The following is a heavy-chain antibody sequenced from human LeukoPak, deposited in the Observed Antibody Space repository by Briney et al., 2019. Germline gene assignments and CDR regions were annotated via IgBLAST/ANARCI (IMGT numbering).Heavy chain of an antibody. Sequence: PSETLSLTCAVCGGSFSGYYWSWIREPPGKGLEWIGEIDHSGSTNYNPSLKSRVTISVDTSKNQFSLKLSSVTAADTAVYYCARTTKDQFKWAGFDPWGQGTLVTVSS. CDR2: IDHSGST. CDR1: GGSFSGYY. V-gene: IGHV4-34*01. D-gene: IGHD1-1*01. J-gene: IGHJ5*02. CDR3: ARTTKDQFKWAGFDP.